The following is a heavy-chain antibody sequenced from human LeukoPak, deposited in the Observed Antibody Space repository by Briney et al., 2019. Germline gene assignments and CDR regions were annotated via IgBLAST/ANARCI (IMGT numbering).Heavy chain of an antibody. CDR3: ASIPPTRYSSSWYLHRPFDY. D-gene: IGHD6-13*01. CDR1: GYTFTSYA. CDR2: IIPIFGTA. J-gene: IGHJ4*02. Sequence: SVKVSCKASGYTFTSYAMNWVRQAPGQGLEWMGGIIPIFGTANYAQKFQGRVTITADESTSTAYMELSSLRSEDTAVYYCASIPPTRYSSSWYLHRPFDYWGQGTLVTVSS. V-gene: IGHV1-69*13.